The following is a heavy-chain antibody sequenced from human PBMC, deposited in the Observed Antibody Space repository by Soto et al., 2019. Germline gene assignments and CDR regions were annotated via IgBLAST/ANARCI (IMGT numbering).Heavy chain of an antibody. J-gene: IGHJ5*02. CDR2: ISDTGRTI. V-gene: IGHV3-11*01. CDR3: AGFKEGKIVGLRWLDP. Sequence: HLEESGGGLVEPGGSLRLTCVGSGVDFRGSYMNWIRQAPGKGLEWISYISDTGRTIHYADSVKGRFVISKDNYRDSLYLQMNDLRADDTAIYYCAGFKEGKIVGLRWLDPWGQGTRVTVSS. D-gene: IGHD3-16*02. CDR1: GVDFRGSY.